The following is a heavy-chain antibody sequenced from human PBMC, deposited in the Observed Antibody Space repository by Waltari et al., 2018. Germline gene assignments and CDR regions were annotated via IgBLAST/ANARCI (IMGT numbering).Heavy chain of an antibody. CDR1: GFTFSRYS. CDR2: IGPGGGNI. Sequence: EVQLVESGGGLVQPGGSLKLSCAASGFTFSRYSMNWVRQASGKGLGWVSHIGPGGGNICYADSVKGRITISRDNAQNSLYLIINSLTDEDTAVYYCARDQDWAFDYWGRGTLVTVSS. V-gene: IGHV3-48*02. CDR3: ARDQDWAFDY. D-gene: IGHD2-21*01. J-gene: IGHJ4*02.